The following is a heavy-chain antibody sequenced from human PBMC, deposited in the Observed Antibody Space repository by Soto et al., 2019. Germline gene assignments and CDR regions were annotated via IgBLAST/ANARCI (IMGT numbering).Heavy chain of an antibody. CDR3: AKERSSGWNFDS. V-gene: IGHV3-23*01. Sequence: EVQLLESGGGLVQPGGSLRLSCAASGFTFSTYAMSWVRQAPGRGLEWVSTIIGSGDSTYYADSVKGRFTISRDNSKNTLSLQMNSLRAEDTAVYYCAKERSSGWNFDSWGQGTLVTVSS. J-gene: IGHJ4*02. D-gene: IGHD6-19*01. CDR2: IIGSGDST. CDR1: GFTFSTYA.